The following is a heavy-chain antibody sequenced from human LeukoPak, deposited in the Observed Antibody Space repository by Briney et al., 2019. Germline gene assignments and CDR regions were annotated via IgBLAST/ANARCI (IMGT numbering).Heavy chain of an antibody. Sequence: GASVKVSCTASGGTFISYAISWVRQAPGQGLEWMGGIIPIFGTANYAQKFQGRVTITADESTSTAYMELSSLRSEDTAVYYCARDSYYDSSGYPVHWGQGTLVTVSS. CDR3: ARDSYYDSSGYPVH. CDR2: IIPIFGTA. CDR1: GGTFISYA. D-gene: IGHD3-22*01. V-gene: IGHV1-69*13. J-gene: IGHJ4*02.